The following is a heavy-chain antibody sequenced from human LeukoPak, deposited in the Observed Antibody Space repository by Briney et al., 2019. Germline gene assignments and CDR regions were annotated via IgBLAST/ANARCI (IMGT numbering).Heavy chain of an antibody. Sequence: RASVKVSCKASGYTFTSYYMHWVRQAPGQGLEWMGIINPSGGSTSYAQKFQGRVTMTRDTSTSTVYMELSSLRSEDTAVYYCARDLGRTASPIGFDPWGQGTLVTVSS. CDR2: INPSGGST. CDR1: GYTFTSYY. D-gene: IGHD5-18*01. CDR3: ARDLGRTASPIGFDP. J-gene: IGHJ5*02. V-gene: IGHV1-46*01.